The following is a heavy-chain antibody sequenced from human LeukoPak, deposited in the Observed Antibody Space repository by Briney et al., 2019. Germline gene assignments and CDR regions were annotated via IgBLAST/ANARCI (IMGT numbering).Heavy chain of an antibody. V-gene: IGHV4-34*01. J-gene: IGHJ3*02. D-gene: IGHD6-19*01. CDR1: GGSFSGYY. CDR2: INHSGST. CDR3: AREDSSGLI. Sequence: SETLSLTCAVYGGSFSGYYWSWIRQSPGKGLEWIGEINHSGSTNYNPSLKSRVTISVDTSENQFSLKLSSVTAADTAVYYCAREDSSGLIWGQGTMVTVSS.